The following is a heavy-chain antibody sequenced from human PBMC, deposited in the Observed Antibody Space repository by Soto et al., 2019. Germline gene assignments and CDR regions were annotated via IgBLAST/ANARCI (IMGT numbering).Heavy chain of an antibody. CDR2: ISYDGSNK. V-gene: IGHV3-30*18. D-gene: IGHD6-13*01. Sequence: QVQLVESGGGVVQPGRSLRLSCAASGFTFSSYGMHWVRQAPGKGLEWVAVISYDGSNKYYADSVKGRFTISRDNSKNTLYLQMNSLRAEDTAVYYCAKGGWIAAAGVSWGQGTLVTVSS. J-gene: IGHJ4*02. CDR3: AKGGWIAAAGVS. CDR1: GFTFSSYG.